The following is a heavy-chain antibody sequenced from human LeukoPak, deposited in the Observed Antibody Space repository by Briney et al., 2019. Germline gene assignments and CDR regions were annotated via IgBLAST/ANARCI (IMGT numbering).Heavy chain of an antibody. CDR3: ARKLPFDSLYAFDI. CDR2: LYYSGTT. V-gene: IGHV4-39*07. D-gene: IGHD4-23*01. CDR1: GASISSSPHY. J-gene: IGHJ3*02. Sequence: PSETLSLTCTVSGASISSSPHYWGWLRQAPGKGLEWIGTLYYSGTTFYKPSLKSRLTISVDTSKNQFSLQLSSVTAADTAVYYCARKLPFDSLYAFDIWGQGTMVTVSS.